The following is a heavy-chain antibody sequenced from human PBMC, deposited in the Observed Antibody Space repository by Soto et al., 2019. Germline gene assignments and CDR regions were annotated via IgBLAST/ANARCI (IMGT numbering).Heavy chain of an antibody. Sequence: SETLSLTCTVSGDSISSGSYYWSWIRQPPGKGLEWIAYVYYSGSPNYNPSLKSRVTISVDTSKNQFSLKLSSVTAADTAVYYCARSMGLYCSGGSCYGGDWFDPWGQGTLVTVSS. CDR1: GDSISSGSYY. J-gene: IGHJ5*02. CDR2: VYYSGSP. CDR3: ARSMGLYCSGGSCYGGDWFDP. V-gene: IGHV4-61*01. D-gene: IGHD2-15*01.